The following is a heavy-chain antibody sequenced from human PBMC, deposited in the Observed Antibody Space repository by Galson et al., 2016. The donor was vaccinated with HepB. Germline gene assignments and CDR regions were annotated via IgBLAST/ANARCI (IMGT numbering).Heavy chain of an antibody. CDR1: GFTSSDSS. Sequence: SLRLSCAVSGFTSSDSSMNWVRQAPGKGLEWVSSITSTSTYIYYGDSVKGRFTISRDNAKNSLFLQLNSLRAEDTAVYYYTDYDSRYWGQGTLVTVSS. D-gene: IGHD3-22*01. CDR3: TDYDSRY. V-gene: IGHV3-21*01. CDR2: ITSTSTYI. J-gene: IGHJ4*02.